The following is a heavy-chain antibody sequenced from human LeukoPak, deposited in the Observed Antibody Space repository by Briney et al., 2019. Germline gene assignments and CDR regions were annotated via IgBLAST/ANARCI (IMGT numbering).Heavy chain of an antibody. V-gene: IGHV4-39*07. Sequence: PSETLSLTCTVSGGSISSSSYYWGWIRQPPGKGLEWIGSIYYSGSTYYNPSLKSRVTISVDTSKNQFSLKLSSVTAADTAVYYCARERGLYYYGSGSYPDYWGQGTLVTVSS. CDR3: ARERGLYYYGSGSYPDY. J-gene: IGHJ4*02. CDR2: IYYSGST. D-gene: IGHD3-10*01. CDR1: GGSISSSSYY.